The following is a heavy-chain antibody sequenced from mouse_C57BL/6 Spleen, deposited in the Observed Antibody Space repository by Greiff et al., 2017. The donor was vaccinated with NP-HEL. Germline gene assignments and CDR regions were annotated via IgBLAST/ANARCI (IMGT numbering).Heavy chain of an antibody. CDR1: GYTFTSYW. CDR2: IDPSDSYT. Sequence: QVQLKQPGAELVKPGASVKLSCKASGYTFTSYWMQWVKQRPGQGLEWIGEIDPSDSYTNYNQKFKGKATLTVDTSSSTAYMQLSSLTSEDSAVYYCASYYGYDWFAYWVQGTLVTVSA. CDR3: ASYYGYDWFAY. D-gene: IGHD2-2*01. J-gene: IGHJ3*01. V-gene: IGHV1-50*01.